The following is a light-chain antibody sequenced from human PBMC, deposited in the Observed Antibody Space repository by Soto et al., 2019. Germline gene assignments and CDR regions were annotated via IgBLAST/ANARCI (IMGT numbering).Light chain of an antibody. CDR2: DVS. V-gene: IGLV2-14*03. CDR3: SSYTTSNTRQIV. CDR1: SGDDGGYNY. Sequence: QSVLTQPASVSGSPGQSITISCTGTSGDDGGYNYVSWYQHHPGKATKLMIFDVSNRPSGVSNRFSGSKSVNTASLTISGLQPEDEADYYCSSYTTSNTRQIVFGTGTKVTVL. J-gene: IGLJ1*01.